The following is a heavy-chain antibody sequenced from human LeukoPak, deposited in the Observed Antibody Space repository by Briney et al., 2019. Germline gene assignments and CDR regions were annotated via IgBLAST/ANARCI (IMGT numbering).Heavy chain of an antibody. D-gene: IGHD1-26*01. CDR2: ISGAGGST. Sequence: PGGSLRLSCAASGFTFSSYAMSWVRQAPGKGQEWVSAISGAGGSTYYAESVKGRFTIARDNSKNTLYLQMNSLRDEDTAIYYCAKDFRYSGGYSAYDAFDIWGQGTMVTVSS. CDR1: GFTFSSYA. J-gene: IGHJ3*02. CDR3: AKDFRYSGGYSAYDAFDI. V-gene: IGHV3-23*01.